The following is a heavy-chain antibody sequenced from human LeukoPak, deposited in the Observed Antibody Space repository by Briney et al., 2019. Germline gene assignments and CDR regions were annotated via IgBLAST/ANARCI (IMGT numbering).Heavy chain of an antibody. CDR1: GFTSSSYA. J-gene: IGHJ4*02. V-gene: IGHV3-64*01. CDR2: ISTNGGIT. D-gene: IGHD2-21*02. Sequence: GGSLRLSCAVSGFTSSSYAMHWVRQAPGKGLEYVSAISTNGGITYYANSVKGRFTISRDNSKNTLYLQMGSLTAEDMAVYYCARGKGIYCGGDCSALDYWGQGTLVTVSS. CDR3: ARGKGIYCGGDCSALDY.